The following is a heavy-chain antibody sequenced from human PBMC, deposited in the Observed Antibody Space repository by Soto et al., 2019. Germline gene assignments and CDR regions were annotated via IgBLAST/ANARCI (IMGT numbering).Heavy chain of an antibody. CDR1: GFTFSSYA. J-gene: IGHJ6*03. V-gene: IGHV3-23*01. Sequence: PGGSLRLSCAASGFTFSSYAMSWVRQAPGKGLEWVSAISGSGGSTYYADSVKGRFTISRDNSKNTLYLQMNSLRAEDTAVYYCARGYYGDYVHYYYYMDVWGKGTTVTVSS. CDR2: ISGSGGST. CDR3: ARGYYGDYVHYYYYMDV. D-gene: IGHD4-17*01.